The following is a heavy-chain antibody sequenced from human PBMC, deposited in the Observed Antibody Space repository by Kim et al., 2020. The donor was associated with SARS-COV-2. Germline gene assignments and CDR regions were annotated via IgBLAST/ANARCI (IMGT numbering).Heavy chain of an antibody. CDR2: IYYSGST. CDR3: AREGVGWELITRAFDI. V-gene: IGHV4-59*01. D-gene: IGHD1-26*01. Sequence: SETLSLTCTVSGGSISSYYWSWIRQPPGKGLEWIAYIYYSGSTKYNPSLKSRVTISVDTSKNQYSLKLSSVTAADTAVYHCAREGVGWELITRAFDIWGQGTTVTVSS. CDR1: GGSISSYY. J-gene: IGHJ3*02.